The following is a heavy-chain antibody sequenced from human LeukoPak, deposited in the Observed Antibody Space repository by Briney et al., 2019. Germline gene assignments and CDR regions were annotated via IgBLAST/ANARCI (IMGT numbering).Heavy chain of an antibody. CDR1: GFTFDDYA. D-gene: IGHD1-7*01. Sequence: GGSLRLSCAASGFTFDDYAMHWVRQAPGKGLEWVSVISWNSGTIGYADSVKGRFTISRDNAKNSLYLQMNSLRAEDTAVYYCARGRGRITGTNDAFDIWGQGTMVTVSS. CDR3: ARGRGRITGTNDAFDI. V-gene: IGHV3-9*01. J-gene: IGHJ3*02. CDR2: ISWNSGTI.